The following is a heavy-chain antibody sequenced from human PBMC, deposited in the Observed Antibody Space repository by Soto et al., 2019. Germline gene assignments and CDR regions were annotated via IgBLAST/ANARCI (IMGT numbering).Heavy chain of an antibody. V-gene: IGHV3-9*01. J-gene: IGHJ4*02. CDR3: AKDLRTSWIFGNFDS. CDR1: GFTFDDYA. CDR2: IAFNSGNT. D-gene: IGHD3-3*01. Sequence: PGGSLRLSCAASGFTFDDYAMHWVRQSPGKGLEWVSGIAFNSGNTAYADSVKGRFTISRDNAKNSLYLQMNSLRADDTALYYCAKDLRTSWIFGNFDSWGQGTLVTVSS.